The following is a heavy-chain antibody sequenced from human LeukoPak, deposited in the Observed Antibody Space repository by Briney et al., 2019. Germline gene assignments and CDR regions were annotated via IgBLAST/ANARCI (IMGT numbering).Heavy chain of an antibody. J-gene: IGHJ6*03. CDR1: GFTFSSYE. V-gene: IGHV3-48*03. D-gene: IGHD3-3*01. Sequence: HPGGSLRLSCAASGFTFSSYEMNWVRQAPGKGLEWVSYISSSGSTIYYAYSVKGRFTISRDNAKNSQYLQMNRLRAEDTAVYYCARAPYTIFGAMDVWGKGTTVTVSS. CDR3: ARAPYTIFGAMDV. CDR2: ISSSGSTI.